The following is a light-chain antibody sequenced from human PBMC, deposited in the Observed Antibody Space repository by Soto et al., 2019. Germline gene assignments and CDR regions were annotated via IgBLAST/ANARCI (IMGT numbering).Light chain of an antibody. CDR3: QHYHNWPPYT. CDR1: QSVSDN. V-gene: IGKV3-15*01. J-gene: IGKJ2*01. Sequence: EIVMTQSPATLSVSPGERATLSCRASQSVSDNLAWYQQRPGQSPRLLIYGASSRASGVPARFSGSGSGTEFSLTINSLQSEDFAVYYCQHYHNWPPYTFGQGPQVDNK. CDR2: GAS.